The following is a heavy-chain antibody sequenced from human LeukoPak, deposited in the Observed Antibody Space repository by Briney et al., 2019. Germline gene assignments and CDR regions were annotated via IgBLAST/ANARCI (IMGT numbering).Heavy chain of an antibody. CDR1: GFTVSSNY. CDR2: FYRGIRT. J-gene: IGHJ3*02. Sequence: GGSLRLSCAASGFTVSSNYMSWVRQAPGKGLEWVSSFYRGIRTYYADSVKGRFTTSRDHSKNTVYLQMDSLRPEDTAVYYCARYYDSSGYTQGAFDIWGQGTMVTVS. CDR3: ARYYDSSGYTQGAFDI. D-gene: IGHD3-22*01. V-gene: IGHV3-66*02.